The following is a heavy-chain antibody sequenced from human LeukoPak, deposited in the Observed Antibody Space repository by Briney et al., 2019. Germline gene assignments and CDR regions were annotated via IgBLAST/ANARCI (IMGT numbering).Heavy chain of an antibody. J-gene: IGHJ6*02. CDR2: INPNSGGT. CDR3: ARESITIFGVVSGPGYGMDV. Sequence: ASVKVSCKASGYTFTSYYMHWVRQAPGQGLEWMGWINPNSGGTNYAQKFQGRVTMTRDTSISTAYMELSRLRSDDTAVYYCARESITIFGVVSGPGYGMDVWGQGTTVTVSS. CDR1: GYTFTSYY. V-gene: IGHV1-2*02. D-gene: IGHD3-3*01.